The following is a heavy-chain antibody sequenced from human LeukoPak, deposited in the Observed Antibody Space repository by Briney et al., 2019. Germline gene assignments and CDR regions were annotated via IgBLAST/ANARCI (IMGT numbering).Heavy chain of an antibody. Sequence: ASVKVSCKASGYTFTSYGISWVRQAPGQGLGWMGWISAYNGNTNYAQKLQGRVTMTTDTSTSTAYMELRSLRSDDTAVYYCAHSSSSLTLDYYYMDVWGKGTTVTVSS. V-gene: IGHV1-18*01. J-gene: IGHJ6*03. CDR3: AHSSSSLTLDYYYMDV. CDR1: GYTFTSYG. D-gene: IGHD6-6*01. CDR2: ISAYNGNT.